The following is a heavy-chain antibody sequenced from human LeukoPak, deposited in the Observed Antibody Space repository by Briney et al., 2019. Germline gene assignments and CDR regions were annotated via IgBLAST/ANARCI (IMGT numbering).Heavy chain of an antibody. CDR2: INHSGST. J-gene: IGHJ4*02. D-gene: IGHD2-2*01. CDR3: AGEALGSTSCLGY. CDR1: GGSFSGYY. V-gene: IGHV4-34*01. Sequence: SSETLSLTCAVYGGSFSGYYWSWIRQPPGKGLEWIGEINHSGSTNYNPSLKSRVTISVDTSKNQFSLKLSSVTAADTAVYYCAGEALGSTSCLGYWGQGTLVTVSS.